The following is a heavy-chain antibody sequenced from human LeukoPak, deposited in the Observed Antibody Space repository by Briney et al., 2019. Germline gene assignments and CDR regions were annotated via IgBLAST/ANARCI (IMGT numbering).Heavy chain of an antibody. D-gene: IGHD4-11*01. Sequence: TSETLSLTCTVSGGSISSYYWSWIRQPPGKGLEWIGYIYYGGSTNYNPSLKSRVTISVDTSKNQFSLKLSSVTAADTAVYYCARHVGVYSNFFDYWGQGTLVTVSS. J-gene: IGHJ4*02. CDR3: ARHVGVYSNFFDY. CDR2: IYYGGST. V-gene: IGHV4-59*08. CDR1: GGSISSYY.